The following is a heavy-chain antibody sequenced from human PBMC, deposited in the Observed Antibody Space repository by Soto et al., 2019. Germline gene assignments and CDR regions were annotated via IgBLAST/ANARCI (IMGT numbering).Heavy chain of an antibody. CDR2: IIPIFGTA. D-gene: IGHD2-15*01. CDR3: ATGVVGPFDY. V-gene: IGHV1-69*13. Sequence: SVKVSCKASGGTFSSYAISWVRQAPGRGLEWMGGIIPIFGTANYAQKFQGRVTITADESTDTAYMELSSLRSEDTAVYYCATGVVGPFDYWGQGTLVTVSS. J-gene: IGHJ4*02. CDR1: GGTFSSYA.